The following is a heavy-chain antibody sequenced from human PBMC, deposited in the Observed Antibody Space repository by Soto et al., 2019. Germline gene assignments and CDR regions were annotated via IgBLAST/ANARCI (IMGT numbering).Heavy chain of an antibody. D-gene: IGHD3-3*01. CDR1: GFTFSSYA. Sequence: LRLSCAASGFTFSSYAMQWVRQAPGKGLEWVAVISYDGSNKYYADSVKGRFTISRDNSKNTLYLQMNSLRAEDTAVYYCARVGYDFCFDYWGQGTLVTVSS. CDR3: ARVGYDFCFDY. V-gene: IGHV3-30-3*01. J-gene: IGHJ4*02. CDR2: ISYDGSNK.